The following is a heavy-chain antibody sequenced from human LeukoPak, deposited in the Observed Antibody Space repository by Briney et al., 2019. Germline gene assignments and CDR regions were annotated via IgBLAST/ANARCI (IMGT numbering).Heavy chain of an antibody. V-gene: IGHV4-39*07. CDR1: GGSISISRHY. J-gene: IGHJ4*02. D-gene: IGHD4-23*01. Sequence: SETLSLTCTVSGGSISISRHYWAWIRQPPGKGLDWIGTIHYTGTTYYNPSLRSRVSISVDRSTNQFSLRVSPVTAADTAVYYCARYGNSAVHWGQGTLVTVSS. CDR2: IHYTGTT. CDR3: ARYGNSAVH.